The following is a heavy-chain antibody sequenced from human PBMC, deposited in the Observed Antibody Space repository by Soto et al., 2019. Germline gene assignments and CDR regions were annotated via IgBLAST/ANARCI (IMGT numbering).Heavy chain of an antibody. Sequence: GGSLRLSCAASGFTFSDYYMSWIRQAPGKGLEWVSYISSSGSTIYYADSVKGRFTISRDNAKNSLYLQMNSLRAEDTAVYYCAREYSSGRRTRPNYYYYGMDVWGQGTTVTVSS. V-gene: IGHV3-11*01. CDR1: GFTFSDYY. D-gene: IGHD6-19*01. CDR3: AREYSSGRRTRPNYYYYGMDV. J-gene: IGHJ6*02. CDR2: ISSSGSTI.